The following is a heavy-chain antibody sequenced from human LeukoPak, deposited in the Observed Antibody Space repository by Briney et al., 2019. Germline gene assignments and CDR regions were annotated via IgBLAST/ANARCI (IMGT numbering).Heavy chain of an antibody. CDR2: INPNSGGT. J-gene: IGHJ6*03. V-gene: IGHV1-2*02. D-gene: IGHD3-3*01. CDR3: ASTLSWDFWSGYKGNYYYMDV. Sequence: ASVKVSCKASGYTFTGYYMHWVRQAPGQGLEWMGWINPNSGGTNYAQKFQGRVTITRDTSISTAYMELSRLRSDDTAVYYCASTLSWDFWSGYKGNYYYMDVWGKGTTVTVSS. CDR1: GYTFTGYY.